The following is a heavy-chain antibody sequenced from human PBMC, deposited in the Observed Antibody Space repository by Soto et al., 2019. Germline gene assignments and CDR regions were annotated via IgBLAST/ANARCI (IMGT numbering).Heavy chain of an antibody. D-gene: IGHD2-15*01. J-gene: IGHJ3*01. Sequence: EVQLVESGGGLVQPGGSLRLSCAASGFTFSGYWMSWVRQAPGKGLEWVANIKPDGSEKYYVDSVKGRFTISRDNAKNSLYLQMNSLRAEDTAVYHCARRRYCSGGSCYSDVWGQGTMVTVSS. CDR3: ARRRYCSGGSCYSDV. CDR2: IKPDGSEK. CDR1: GFTFSGYW. V-gene: IGHV3-7*01.